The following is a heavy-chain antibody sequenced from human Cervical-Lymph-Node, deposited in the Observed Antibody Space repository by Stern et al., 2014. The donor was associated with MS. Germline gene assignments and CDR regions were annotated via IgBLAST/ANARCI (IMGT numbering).Heavy chain of an antibody. J-gene: IGHJ2*01. D-gene: IGHD5-24*01. CDR2: VYWDDDS. CDR1: GFALTTSGVG. V-gene: IGHV2-5*02. Sequence: ESGPTLVKPTQTLTLTCTFSGFALTTSGVGVGWIRQPPGKAQEWLGLVYWDDDSRYSPSLKSRLTITQDISKNQVVLTMTNMDPVDTATYYCAHTYNQLNFWYFDLWGRGTLVTVSS. CDR3: AHTYNQLNFWYFDL.